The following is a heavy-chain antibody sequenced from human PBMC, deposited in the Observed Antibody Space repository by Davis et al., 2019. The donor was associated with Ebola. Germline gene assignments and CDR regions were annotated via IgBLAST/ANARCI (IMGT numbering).Heavy chain of an antibody. CDR2: ISSGGGAP. CDR1: GFTFSTYA. V-gene: IGHV3-23*01. Sequence: GESLKISCAASGFTFSTYAMGWVRQAPGKGLEWVSDISSGGGAPYYTDSVKGRFTISRDNAKNSLYLQMNSLRAEDTAVYYCARVRITGTMEGVADWGQGTLVTVSS. CDR3: ARVRITGTMEGVAD. D-gene: IGHD1-7*01. J-gene: IGHJ4*02.